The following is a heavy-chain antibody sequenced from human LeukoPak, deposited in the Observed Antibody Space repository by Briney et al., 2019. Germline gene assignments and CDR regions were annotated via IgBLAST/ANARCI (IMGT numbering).Heavy chain of an antibody. Sequence: SVKVSCKASGGTFSSYAISWVRQAPGQGLEWMGGIIPIFGTANYAQKFQGRVTITTDESTSTAYMGLSSLRSEDTAVYYCARGTVAEYYFDYWGQGTLVTVSS. J-gene: IGHJ4*02. D-gene: IGHD6-19*01. V-gene: IGHV1-69*05. CDR1: GGTFSSYA. CDR2: IIPIFGTA. CDR3: ARGTVAEYYFDY.